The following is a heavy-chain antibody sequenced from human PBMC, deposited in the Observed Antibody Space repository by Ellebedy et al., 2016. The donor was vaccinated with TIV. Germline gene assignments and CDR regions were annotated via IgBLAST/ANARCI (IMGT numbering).Heavy chain of an antibody. CDR1: GFTFSSYW. J-gene: IGHJ4*02. CDR3: ARVSGTDFDD. D-gene: IGHD1-1*01. CDR2: INSDGSST. Sequence: GESLKISXAASGFTFSSYWMHWVRQAPGKGLVWVSRINSDGSSTSYADSVKGRFTISRDNAKNTLYLQMNSLRAEDTAVYYCARVSGTDFDDWGQGTMVTVSA. V-gene: IGHV3-74*01.